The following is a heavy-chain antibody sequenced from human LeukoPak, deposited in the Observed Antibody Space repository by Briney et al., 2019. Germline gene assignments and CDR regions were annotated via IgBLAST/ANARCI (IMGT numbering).Heavy chain of an antibody. CDR1: GFTFSSYA. CDR2: ISYDGSNK. V-gene: IGHV3-30-3*01. D-gene: IGHD1-26*01. Sequence: GRSLRLSCAASGFTFSSYAMHWVRQAPGKGLEWVAVISYDGSNKYYADSVKGRFTISRDNSKNTLYLQMNSLRAEDTAVYYCARGVSGSYMFDYWGQGTLVTVPS. CDR3: ARGVSGSYMFDY. J-gene: IGHJ4*02.